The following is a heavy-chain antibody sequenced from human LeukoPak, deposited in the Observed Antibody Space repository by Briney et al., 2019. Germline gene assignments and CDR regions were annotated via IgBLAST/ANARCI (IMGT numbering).Heavy chain of an antibody. J-gene: IGHJ4*02. CDR2: INPNSGGT. CDR3: ARELGSSLNYDY. V-gene: IGHV1-2*02. CDR1: GYTFTGYY. Sequence: ASVKVSCKASGYTFTGYYMHWVRQAPGQGLEWMGWINPNSGGTNYAQKFQGSVTMNKATSISTAYMELSRLRSDDTAVYYCARELGSSLNYDYWGQGTLVTLSS. D-gene: IGHD6-13*01.